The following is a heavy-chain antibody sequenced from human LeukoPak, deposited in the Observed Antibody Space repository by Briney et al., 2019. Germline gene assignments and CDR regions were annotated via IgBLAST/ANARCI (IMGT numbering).Heavy chain of an antibody. J-gene: IGHJ6*02. CDR2: INHSGST. Sequence: SETLSLTCAVYGGSFSGYYWSWIRQPPGKGLEWIGEINHSGSTNYNPSLKSRVTISVDTSKNQFSLKLSSVTAADTAVYYCARESSGWPTIYYYYGMDVWGQGTTVTVSS. CDR3: ARESSGWPTIYYYYGMDV. V-gene: IGHV4-34*01. CDR1: GGSFSGYY. D-gene: IGHD6-19*01.